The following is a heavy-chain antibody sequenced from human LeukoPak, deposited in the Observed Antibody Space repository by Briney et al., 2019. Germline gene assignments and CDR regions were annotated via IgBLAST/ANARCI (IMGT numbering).Heavy chain of an antibody. V-gene: IGHV3-23*01. D-gene: IGHD3-16*01. CDR2: IGGRGGST. CDR1: GFRFSDYT. J-gene: IGHJ5*02. CDR3: GKEGGA. Sequence: PGGSLRLSCAASGFRFSDYTMTWVRQASGKGPEWVSAIGGRGGSTYYADSLGGRFTISRDNSKDMLYLQMNSLKVEDTATYYCGKEGGAWGQGTKVTVSS.